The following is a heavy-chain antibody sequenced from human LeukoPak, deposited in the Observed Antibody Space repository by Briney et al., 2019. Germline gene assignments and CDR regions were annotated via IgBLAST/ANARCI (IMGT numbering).Heavy chain of an antibody. V-gene: IGHV3-33*06. J-gene: IGHJ4*02. CDR2: IWSDATNE. CDR3: AKDAPRGFDYSNSLEH. CDR1: GFTFSHFG. D-gene: IGHD4-11*01. Sequence: GGSLRLSCEASGFTFSHFGMHWVRQAPGKGLEWVAVIWSDATNEYYAASVKGRFTIFRDNFKNTVSLQMNSLRVEDTAVYYCAKDAPRGFDYSNSLEHWGQGSLVTVSS.